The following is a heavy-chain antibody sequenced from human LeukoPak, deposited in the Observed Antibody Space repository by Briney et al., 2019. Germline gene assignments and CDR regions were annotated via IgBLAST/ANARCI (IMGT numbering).Heavy chain of an antibody. D-gene: IGHD3-22*01. Sequence: ASVKVSCKASGYTFTGYYMHWVRQAPGQGLEWMGWINPNSGGTNYAQKFQGRVTMTRDTSISTAYMGLSRLRSEDTAVYYCARGRNYYDSSRYYYEGDAFDIWGQGTMVTVSS. CDR2: INPNSGGT. CDR3: ARGRNYYDSSRYYYEGDAFDI. V-gene: IGHV1-2*02. CDR1: GYTFTGYY. J-gene: IGHJ3*02.